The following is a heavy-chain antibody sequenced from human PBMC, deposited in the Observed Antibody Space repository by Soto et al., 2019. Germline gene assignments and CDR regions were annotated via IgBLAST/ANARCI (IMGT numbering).Heavy chain of an antibody. J-gene: IGHJ4*02. CDR3: ARRLFVRGTLGYYDY. CDR1: NDSIRSDNW. Sequence: QVHLQESGPGLVKPSETLSLTCSVSNDSIRSDNWWSWVRQPPGKGLEWIGEIFHSGSSNNNPSLKSRVTLSVDKTKNEFSLKLNSVTAADTAVHYCARRLFVRGTLGYYDYWGQGTLVTVSS. D-gene: IGHD3-10*02. V-gene: IGHV4-4*02. CDR2: IFHSGSS.